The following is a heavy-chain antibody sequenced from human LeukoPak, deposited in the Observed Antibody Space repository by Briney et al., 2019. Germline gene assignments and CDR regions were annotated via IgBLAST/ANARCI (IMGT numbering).Heavy chain of an antibody. CDR2: ISGSGGST. V-gene: IGHV3-23*01. D-gene: IGHD4-17*01. Sequence: HPGGSLRLSCAASGFTFSSYAMSWVRQAPGKGLEWVSAISGSGGSTYYADSVKGRFTISRDNSKNTLYLQMNSLRAEDTAVYYCAKMGVWSYPPVTPGTSGMDVWGQGTTVTVSS. CDR1: GFTFSSYA. CDR3: AKMGVWSYPPVTPGTSGMDV. J-gene: IGHJ6*02.